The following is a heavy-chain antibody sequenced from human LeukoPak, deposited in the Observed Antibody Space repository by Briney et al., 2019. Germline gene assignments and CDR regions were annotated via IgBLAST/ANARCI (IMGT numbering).Heavy chain of an antibody. D-gene: IGHD3-22*01. Sequence: PGGSLRLSCAASGFTFSSYAMSWVRQAPGKGLEWVSAISGSGGSTYYADSVKGRFTISRDKSKNTLYLQMNSLRAEDTAVYYCAKDLDVGSSSGYPDRDYWGQGTLVTVSS. CDR2: ISGSGGST. CDR3: AKDLDVGSSSGYPDRDY. V-gene: IGHV3-23*01. CDR1: GFTFSSYA. J-gene: IGHJ4*02.